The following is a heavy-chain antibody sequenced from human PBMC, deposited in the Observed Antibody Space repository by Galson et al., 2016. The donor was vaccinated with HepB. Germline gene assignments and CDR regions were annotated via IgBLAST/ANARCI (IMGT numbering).Heavy chain of an antibody. D-gene: IGHD5-12*01. Sequence: SLRLSCATSGFSFSNFAMSWVRQAPGKGLDWVSLIFGHGYGPTYADSVKGRFTVSRDNSKNTLYLEMSSLRAEDTAVYYRAKYEGYRHYNDYMDVWGKGTTVTVSS. CDR1: GFSFSNFA. CDR3: AKYEGYRHYNDYMDV. J-gene: IGHJ6*03. V-gene: IGHV3-23*01. CDR2: IFGHGYGP.